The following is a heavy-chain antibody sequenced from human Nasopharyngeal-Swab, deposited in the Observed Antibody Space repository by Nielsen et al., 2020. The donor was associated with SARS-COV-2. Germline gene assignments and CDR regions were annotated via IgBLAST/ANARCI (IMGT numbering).Heavy chain of an antibody. CDR2: INPNSGGT. V-gene: IGHV1-2*06. CDR1: GYTFPGYY. Sequence: ASVTVSCKASGYTFPGYYVHWVRQAPGQRLEWMGRINPNSGGTDYAQKFQGRVTMTRDTSISTAYMELSRLRSDDTALYYCAKDTGFNGMDVWGQGTTVTVSS. J-gene: IGHJ6*02. D-gene: IGHD2-8*02. CDR3: AKDTGFNGMDV.